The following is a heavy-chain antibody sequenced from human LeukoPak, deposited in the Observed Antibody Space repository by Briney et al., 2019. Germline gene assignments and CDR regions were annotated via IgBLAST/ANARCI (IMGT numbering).Heavy chain of an antibody. CDR3: ARRDYGYMDV. CDR1: GGSISSSSYY. D-gene: IGHD4-17*01. CDR2: IYYSGST. V-gene: IGHV4-39*01. J-gene: IGHJ6*03. Sequence: PSETLSLTCTVSGGSISSSSYYWGWIRQPPGKGLEWIGSIYYSGSTYYNPSLKSRVTISVDTSKNQFSLKLSSVTAADTAVYYCARRDYGYMDVWGKGTTVTISS.